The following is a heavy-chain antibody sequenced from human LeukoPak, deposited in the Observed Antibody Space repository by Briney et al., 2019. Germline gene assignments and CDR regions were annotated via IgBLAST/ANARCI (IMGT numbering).Heavy chain of an antibody. V-gene: IGHV3-23*01. J-gene: IGHJ6*03. CDR3: ARIQWLVQRYYYYYMDV. CDR2: ISGSGGST. D-gene: IGHD6-19*01. Sequence: GGSLRLSCAASGFTFSSYAMSWVRQAPGKGLEWVSAISGSGGSTYYADSVKGRFTISRDNSKNTLYLQMSSLRAEDTAVYYCARIQWLVQRYYYYYMDVWGKGTTVTISS. CDR1: GFTFSSYA.